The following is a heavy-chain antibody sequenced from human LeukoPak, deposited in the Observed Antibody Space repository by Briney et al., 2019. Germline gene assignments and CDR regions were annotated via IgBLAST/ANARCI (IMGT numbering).Heavy chain of an antibody. CDR1: GFTFSSYT. J-gene: IGHJ6*02. Sequence: GGSLRLSCAASGFTFSSYTMNWVRQAPGKGLEWVSGISWNSGSIGYADSVKGRFTISRDNAKNSLYLQMNSLRAEDTALYYCAKDMRGSGSQSYYYYYYGMDVWGQGTTVTVSS. CDR3: AKDMRGSGSQSYYYYYYGMDV. CDR2: ISWNSGSI. D-gene: IGHD1-26*01. V-gene: IGHV3-9*01.